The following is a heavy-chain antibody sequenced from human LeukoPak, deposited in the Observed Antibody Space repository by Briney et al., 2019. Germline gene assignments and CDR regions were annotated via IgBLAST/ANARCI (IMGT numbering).Heavy chain of an antibody. D-gene: IGHD5-12*01. CDR3: AKDRSVGVDDYPFDH. J-gene: IGHJ4*02. Sequence: GGSLRLSCAASGITFSNYAVSWVRQAPGKGLEWVSGIGGRGVTRFYSDSVKGRFTISRDNSKNTVDLQMNSLRAEDTAVYYCAKDRSVGVDDYPFDHWGQGTLVTVSS. CDR2: IGGRGVTR. V-gene: IGHV3-23*01. CDR1: GITFSNYA.